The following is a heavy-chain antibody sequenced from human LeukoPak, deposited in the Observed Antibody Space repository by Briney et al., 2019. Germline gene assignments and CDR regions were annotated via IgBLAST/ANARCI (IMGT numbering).Heavy chain of an antibody. J-gene: IGHJ6*02. CDR1: GGSLSGYY. V-gene: IGHV4-34*01. CDR3: ARGLSGYYTNYGMDV. Sequence: SETLSLTCAVYGGSLSGYYWSWIRQPPGKGLEWIGEINHSGSTNHNPSLKSRVTISVDTSKNQFSLKLSSVTAADTAVYYCARGLSGYYTNYGMDVWGQGTTVTVSS. CDR2: INHSGST. D-gene: IGHD3-9*01.